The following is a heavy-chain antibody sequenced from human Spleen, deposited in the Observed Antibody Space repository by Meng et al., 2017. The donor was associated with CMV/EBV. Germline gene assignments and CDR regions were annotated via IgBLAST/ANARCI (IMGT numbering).Heavy chain of an antibody. CDR2: ISYDVTGK. CDR1: GFTFSDYA. CDR3: SRPGAYAYGMDV. Sequence: GGSLRLSCAASGFTFSDYAMYWVRQAPGKGLEWVALISYDVTGKYYADSVKGRFTISRDNSKNTLYLQKNSLRAEDTAVYYGSRPGAYAYGMDVWGQGTTVTVSS. V-gene: IGHV3-30*04. D-gene: IGHD2-2*01. J-gene: IGHJ6*02.